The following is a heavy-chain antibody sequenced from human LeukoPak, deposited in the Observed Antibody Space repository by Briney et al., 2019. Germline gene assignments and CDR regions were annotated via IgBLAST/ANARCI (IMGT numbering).Heavy chain of an antibody. Sequence: SGGSLRLSCAASGFTFSSYWMHWVRQAPGKGLVWVSRINSDGSSTSYADSVKGRFTTSRDNAKNTLYLQMNSLRAEDTAVYYCARGVGYCSSTSCYWWFDPWGQGTLVTVSS. CDR1: GFTFSSYW. CDR3: ARGVGYCSSTSCYWWFDP. V-gene: IGHV3-74*01. CDR2: INSDGSST. D-gene: IGHD2-2*01. J-gene: IGHJ5*02.